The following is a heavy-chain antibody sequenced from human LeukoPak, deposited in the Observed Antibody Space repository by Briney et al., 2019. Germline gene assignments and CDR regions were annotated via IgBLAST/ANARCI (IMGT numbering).Heavy chain of an antibody. CDR1: GFTFTTYW. D-gene: IGHD5-18*01. CDR3: ARAMDTSMVPDLNY. Sequence: GGSLRLSCEASGFTFTTYWMGWVRQAPGKGLEWVASIKQDGSVKYYVDSVKGRFTISRDNAKNSLYLQMNSLRAEDTAMYYCARAMDTSMVPDLNYWGQGTLVSVSS. V-gene: IGHV3-7*01. CDR2: IKQDGSVK. J-gene: IGHJ4*02.